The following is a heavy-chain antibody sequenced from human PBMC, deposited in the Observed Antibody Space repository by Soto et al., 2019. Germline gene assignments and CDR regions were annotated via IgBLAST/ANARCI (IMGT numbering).Heavy chain of an antibody. J-gene: IGHJ6*03. Sequence: SAETSAPTSVYTFASGHSNSMRQATGQGLEWMGWMNPNSGNTGYAQKFQGRVTMTRNTSISTAYMELSSLRSEDTAVYYCARSAHYYYYMDVWGKGTTVTVSS. CDR3: ARSAHYYYYMDV. CDR1: VYTFASGH. CDR2: MNPNSGNT. V-gene: IGHV1-8*01.